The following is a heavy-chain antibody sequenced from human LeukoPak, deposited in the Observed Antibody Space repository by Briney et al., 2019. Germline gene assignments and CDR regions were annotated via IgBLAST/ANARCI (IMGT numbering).Heavy chain of an antibody. V-gene: IGHV4-59*08. Sequence: SETLSLTCTVSGGSISSHYWSWIRQPPGKGLEWIGYIYYSGSTNYNPSLKSRVTISVDTSKNQFSLKLSSVTAADTAVYYCASAGYYYYGMDVWGQGTTVTVSS. CDR2: IYYSGST. CDR3: ASAGYYYYGMDV. J-gene: IGHJ6*02. CDR1: GGSISSHY.